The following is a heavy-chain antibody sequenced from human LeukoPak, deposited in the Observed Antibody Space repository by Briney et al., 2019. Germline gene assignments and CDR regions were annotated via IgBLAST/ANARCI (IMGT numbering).Heavy chain of an antibody. CDR2: INHSGST. D-gene: IGHD4-17*01. V-gene: IGHV4-34*01. J-gene: IGHJ6*02. CDR3: ATRYGSYYYYGMDV. CDR1: GGSFSGYY. Sequence: SETLSLTCAVYGGSFSGYYWSWIRQPPGKGLEWIGEINHSGSTNYNPSLKSRVTISVDTSKNQFSLKLSSVTAADTAVYYCATRYGSYYYYGMDVWGQGTTVTVSS.